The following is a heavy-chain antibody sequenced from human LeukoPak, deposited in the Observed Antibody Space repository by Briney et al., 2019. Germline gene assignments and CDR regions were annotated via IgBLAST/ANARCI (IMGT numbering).Heavy chain of an antibody. J-gene: IGHJ4*02. CDR2: MNPNSDNT. CDR3: ARGGPLYCSGGSCYSLPKLPVDY. D-gene: IGHD2-15*01. Sequence: ASVSVSCKASVYTFTIYDIHCVRQASGQGLEWMGWMNPNSDNTGYAQKYQGRVTMTRNTSISTAYMELSSLRSEDTAVYYCARGGPLYCSGGSCYSLPKLPVDYWGQGTLVTVSS. CDR1: VYTFTIYD. V-gene: IGHV1-8*01.